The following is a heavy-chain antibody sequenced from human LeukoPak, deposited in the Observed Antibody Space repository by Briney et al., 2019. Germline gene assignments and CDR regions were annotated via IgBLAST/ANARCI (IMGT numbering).Heavy chain of an antibody. CDR1: GFTFPDYG. Sequence: GGSLRLSCAASGFTFPDYGMHWVRQAPGKGLEWVSLISADGGTTYYTTSVKGRFTISRVNSKNSLYLQMNSLRTEDTALYYCARDRFAEDYWGQGTLVTVSS. CDR2: ISADGGTT. V-gene: IGHV3-43*02. J-gene: IGHJ4*02. D-gene: IGHD2-15*01. CDR3: ARDRFAEDY.